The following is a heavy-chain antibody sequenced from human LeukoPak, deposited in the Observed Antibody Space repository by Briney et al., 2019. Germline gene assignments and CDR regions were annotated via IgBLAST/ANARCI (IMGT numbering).Heavy chain of an antibody. J-gene: IGHJ4*02. Sequence: ASVTVSFQASGYTFTGYFLHWVRQAPGHGLEWMGWINPNSGGTKYAQKFQGRVTLTRDTSITTAYMDLTRLKSDDTAVYFCARDLGTGDLSFDYWGQGTLLSVSS. D-gene: IGHD2-8*02. V-gene: IGHV1-2*02. CDR1: GYTFTGYF. CDR2: INPNSGGT. CDR3: ARDLGTGDLSFDY.